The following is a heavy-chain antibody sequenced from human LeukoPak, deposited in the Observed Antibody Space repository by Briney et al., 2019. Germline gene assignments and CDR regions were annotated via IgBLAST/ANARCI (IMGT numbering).Heavy chain of an antibody. CDR2: IKQDGGEK. J-gene: IGHJ6*03. V-gene: IGHV3-7*01. CDR3: ARDPSPRTSYYYYYMHV. Sequence: GGSLRLSCADSGFPFSSYCMSWVRQAPGKGLEWVANIKQDGGEKFYVDSVKGRFTIARDNAKNSLYLQMNSLRVEDTAVYYCARDPSPRTSYYYYYMHVWGKGTTVTVSS. D-gene: IGHD2-2*01. CDR1: GFPFSSYC.